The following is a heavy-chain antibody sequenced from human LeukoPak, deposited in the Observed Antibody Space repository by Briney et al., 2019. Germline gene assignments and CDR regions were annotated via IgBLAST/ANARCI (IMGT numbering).Heavy chain of an antibody. D-gene: IGHD3-10*01. V-gene: IGHV4-4*07. J-gene: IGHJ5*02. CDR2: IYSSGST. CDR1: DGSITSYY. Sequence: SETLSLTCTVSDGSITSYYWSWIRQPAGKGLEWIGRIYSSGSTNYNPSLKSRVTMLVDTSKNQFSLKLTSVTAADTAVYYCARDSLVRGVRWFDPWGQGTLVTVSS. CDR3: ARDSLVRGVRWFDP.